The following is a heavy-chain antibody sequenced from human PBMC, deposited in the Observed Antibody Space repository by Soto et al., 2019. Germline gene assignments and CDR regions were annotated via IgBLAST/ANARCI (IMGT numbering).Heavy chain of an antibody. CDR3: PRDIVGGRWYIRNWFDT. V-gene: IGHV3-30-3*01. D-gene: IGHD1-26*01. CDR2: ISYDGSNK. CDR1: GFTFSSYA. J-gene: IGHJ5*02. Sequence: PGGSLRLSCAASGFTFSSYAMHWVRQAPGKGLEWVAVISYDGSNKYYADSVKGRFTISRDNSKDTLYLQMNSLRAEDTAVYYCPRDIVGGRWYIRNWFDTWGQGTLVTVSS.